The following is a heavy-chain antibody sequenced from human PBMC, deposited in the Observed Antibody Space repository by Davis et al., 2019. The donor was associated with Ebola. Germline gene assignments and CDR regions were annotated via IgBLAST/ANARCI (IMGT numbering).Heavy chain of an antibody. Sequence: GESLKISCEASGYDFTTYWIGWVRQMPGKGLEWMGVIYSGDSDTKYSPSFQVQFTISADKSINTAYLQWTSLKASDTAMYYCARSISTVLTRRFFFDYWGQGSLVTVS. J-gene: IGHJ4*02. V-gene: IGHV5-51*01. D-gene: IGHD4-23*01. CDR3: ARSISTVLTRRFFFDY. CDR1: GYDFTTYW. CDR2: IYSGDSDT.